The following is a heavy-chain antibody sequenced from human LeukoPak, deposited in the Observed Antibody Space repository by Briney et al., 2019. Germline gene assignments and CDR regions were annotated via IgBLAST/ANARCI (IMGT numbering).Heavy chain of an antibody. D-gene: IGHD6-13*01. CDR1: GFTFSSYG. CDR3: ARQHTNSWFFGFDF. Sequence: GGSLRLSCAASGFTFSSYGMHWVRQAPGKGLEWVTFISYDGSKRYFTDSVKGRFTISRDYSKNTLFLLMNSLRTEDTAVYYCARQHTNSWFFGFDFWGQGTLVTVSS. CDR2: ISYDGSKR. V-gene: IGHV3-30*03. J-gene: IGHJ4*02.